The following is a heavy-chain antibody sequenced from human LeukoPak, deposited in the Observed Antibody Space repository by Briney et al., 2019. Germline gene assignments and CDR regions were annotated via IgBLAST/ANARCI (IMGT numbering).Heavy chain of an antibody. CDR2: INPSGGST. CDR1: GYTFTSYY. J-gene: IGHJ6*02. Sequence: ASVKVSCEASGYTFTSYYMHWVRQAPGQGLEWMGIINPSGGSTSYAQKFQGRVTMTRNTSISTAYMELSSLRSEDTAVYYCARGSLRFLEWLSIYPPLHYYYGMDVWGQGTTVTVSS. V-gene: IGHV1-46*01. CDR3: ARGSLRFLEWLSIYPPLHYYYGMDV. D-gene: IGHD3-3*01.